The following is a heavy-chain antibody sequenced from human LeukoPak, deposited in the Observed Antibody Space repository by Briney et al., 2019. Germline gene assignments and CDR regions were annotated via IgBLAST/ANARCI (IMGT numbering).Heavy chain of an antibody. CDR3: VRDGSGYAMWD. V-gene: IGHV3-30*02. D-gene: IGHD5-12*01. Sequence: PGGSLRLSCGASGFTFSSHGMNWVRQAPGKGLEWVAFVHYGGSNKYYADSVKGRFAISRDNSKNTLYLQMNSLRAEDTAVYYCVRDGSGYAMWDWGQGTLVTVSS. CDR1: GFTFSSHG. J-gene: IGHJ4*02. CDR2: VHYGGSNK.